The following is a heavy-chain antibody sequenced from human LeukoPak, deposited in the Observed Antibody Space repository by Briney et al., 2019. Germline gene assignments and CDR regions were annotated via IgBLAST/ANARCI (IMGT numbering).Heavy chain of an antibody. V-gene: IGHV3-53*01. CDR1: GFTVRTNY. J-gene: IGHJ3*02. D-gene: IGHD4-17*01. CDR2: IYSGGST. Sequence: PGGSLRLSCAASGFTVRTNYMSWVRQAPGKGLEWVSIIYSGGSTYYADSVKGRFTISRDNAKNTLYLQMDSLRAEDTAVYYCARERGGLRNAFDIWGQGTMVTVSS. CDR3: ARERGGLRNAFDI.